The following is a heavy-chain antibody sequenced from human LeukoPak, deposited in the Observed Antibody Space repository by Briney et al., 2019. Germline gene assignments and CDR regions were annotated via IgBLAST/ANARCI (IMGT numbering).Heavy chain of an antibody. J-gene: IGHJ4*02. CDR1: GFTFSSYS. CDR3: ASCAGGGSCYLNY. Sequence: GGSLRLYCAASGFTFSSYSMNWVRQAQGQGLEWVSSISSSSSYIYYADSVKGRFTISRDNAKNSLYLQMNSLRAEDTAVYYCASCAGGGSCYLNYWGQGTLVTVSS. D-gene: IGHD2-15*01. CDR2: ISSSSSYI. V-gene: IGHV3-21*01.